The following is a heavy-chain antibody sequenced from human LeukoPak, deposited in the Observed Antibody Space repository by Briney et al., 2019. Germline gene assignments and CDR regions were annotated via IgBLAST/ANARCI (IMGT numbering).Heavy chain of an antibody. D-gene: IGHD3-22*01. V-gene: IGHV3-23*01. CDR2: ISGSGGST. CDR1: GFTFSSYA. CDR3: AKDDYYDSSGYAKYFQH. J-gene: IGHJ1*01. Sequence: GGSLRLSCAASGFTFSSYAMSWVRQAPGKGLEWVSAISGSGGSTYYADSGKGRFTISRDNSKNTLYLQMNSLRAEDTAVYYCAKDDYYDSSGYAKYFQHWGQGTLVTVSS.